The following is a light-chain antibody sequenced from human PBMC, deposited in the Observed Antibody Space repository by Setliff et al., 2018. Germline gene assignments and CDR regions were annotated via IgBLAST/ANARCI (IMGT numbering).Light chain of an antibody. J-gene: IGLJ1*01. Sequence: QSALTQPASVSGSPGQSMTISCTGTSSDVGGYKCVSWYQQHPGKAPKLMIYEVTYRPSGVSNRFSGSKSGNTASLTISGLQAEDEADYYCSSYSNSSILVFGTGTMATVL. CDR2: EVT. V-gene: IGLV2-14*01. CDR3: SSYSNSSILV. CDR1: SSDVGGYKC.